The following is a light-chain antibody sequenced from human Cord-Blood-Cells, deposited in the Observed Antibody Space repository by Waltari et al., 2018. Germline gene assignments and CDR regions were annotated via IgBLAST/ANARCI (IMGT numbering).Light chain of an antibody. CDR2: EGS. Sequence: QSALTQPASVSGSPGPSITIPCTGTSSDVGSYNLFSWYQQNPGKAPKLMIYEGSKRPSGVSNRFSGSKSGNTASLTISGLQAEDEADYYCCSYAGSSLVVFGGGTKLTVL. V-gene: IGLV2-23*01. CDR1: SSDVGSYNL. J-gene: IGLJ2*01. CDR3: CSYAGSSLVV.